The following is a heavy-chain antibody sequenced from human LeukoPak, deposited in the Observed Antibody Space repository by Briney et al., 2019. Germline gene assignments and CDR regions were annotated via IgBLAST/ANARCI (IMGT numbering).Heavy chain of an antibody. CDR1: GGSISSSSYY. D-gene: IGHD4-17*01. V-gene: IGHV4-39*01. CDR3: ARHSKGVTT. Sequence: SENLSLTCTVSGGSISSSSYYWGWIRQPPGKGLEWIGSIYYSGSTYYNPSLKSRVTISVDTSKNQFSLKLSSVTAADTAVYYCARHSKGVTTWGQGTLVTVSS. J-gene: IGHJ4*02. CDR2: IYYSGST.